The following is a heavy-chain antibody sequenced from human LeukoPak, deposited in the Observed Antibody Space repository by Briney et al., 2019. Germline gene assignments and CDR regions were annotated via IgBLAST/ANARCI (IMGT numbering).Heavy chain of an antibody. D-gene: IGHD3-9*01. Sequence: GGSLRLSCAASGFTFSSCSMNWVRQAPGKGLEWVSYISSSSSTIYYADSVKGRFTISRDNAKNSLYLQMNSLRAEDTAVYYCARDQSGYDILTGYYQGGNDYWGQGTLVTVSS. CDR2: ISSSSSTI. J-gene: IGHJ4*02. V-gene: IGHV3-48*01. CDR3: ARDQSGYDILTGYYQGGNDY. CDR1: GFTFSSCS.